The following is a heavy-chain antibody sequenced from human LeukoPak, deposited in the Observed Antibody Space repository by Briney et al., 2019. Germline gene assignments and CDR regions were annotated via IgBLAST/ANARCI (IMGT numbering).Heavy chain of an antibody. CDR1: GGTFSSYA. J-gene: IGHJ6*04. Sequence: SVKVSCKASGGTFSSYAISWVRQAPGQGLEWMGGIIPIFGTANYAQKFQGRVTMTEDTSTDTAYMELSSLRSEDTAVYYCATGLWFGKYLDVWGKGTAVTISS. CDR3: ATGLWFGKYLDV. D-gene: IGHD3-10*01. V-gene: IGHV1-69*06. CDR2: IIPIFGTA.